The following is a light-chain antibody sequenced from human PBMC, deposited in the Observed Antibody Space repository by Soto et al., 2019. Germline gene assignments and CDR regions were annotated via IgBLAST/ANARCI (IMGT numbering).Light chain of an antibody. J-gene: IGKJ5*01. CDR2: DAS. CDR1: QGISSA. Sequence: AIQLTQSPSSLSASVGDRVTITCRASQGISSALAWYQQKPGKAPKLLIYDASSLESGVPSRFSGSGSGTDFTLTISSLQPEDFATYYCQQFNRYPLLTFGQGTRLEIK. V-gene: IGKV1-13*02. CDR3: QQFNRYPLLT.